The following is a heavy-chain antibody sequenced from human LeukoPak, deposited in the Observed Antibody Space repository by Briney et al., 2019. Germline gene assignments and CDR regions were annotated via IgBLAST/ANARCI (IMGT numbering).Heavy chain of an antibody. CDR1: GGSFSGYY. J-gene: IGHJ4*02. D-gene: IGHD3-22*01. V-gene: IGHV4-34*01. CDR3: ARDRYRYYYGSSGYYY. Sequence: SETLSLTCAVYGGSFSGYYWSWIRQPPGKGLEWIGEINHSGSTNYNPSLKSRVTISVDTSKNQFSLKLSSVTAADTAVYYCARDRYRYYYGSSGYYYWGQGTLVTVSS. CDR2: INHSGST.